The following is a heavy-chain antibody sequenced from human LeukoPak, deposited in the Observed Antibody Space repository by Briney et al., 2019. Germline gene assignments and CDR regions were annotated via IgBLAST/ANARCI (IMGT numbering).Heavy chain of an antibody. V-gene: IGHV3-7*01. CDR1: GFTFSNYW. CDR3: AGQSRLGYCSGGSCYSQPFDP. D-gene: IGHD2-15*01. J-gene: IGHJ5*02. CDR2: IKQDGSEK. Sequence: GGSLRLSCAASGFTFSNYWMSWARQAPGKGLEWVANIKQDGSEKYYVDSVKGRFTISRDNAKNSLYLQMNSLRAEDTAVYYCAGQSRLGYCSGGSCYSQPFDPWGQGTLVTVSS.